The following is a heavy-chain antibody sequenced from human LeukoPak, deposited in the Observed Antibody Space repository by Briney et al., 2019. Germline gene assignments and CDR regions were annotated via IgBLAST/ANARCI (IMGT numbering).Heavy chain of an antibody. V-gene: IGHV1-18*04. CDR2: ISAYNGNT. J-gene: IGHJ4*02. CDR1: GYTFTSYG. CDR3: ARDAVGSGSPFDY. D-gene: IGHD3-10*01. Sequence: ASVKVSCKASGYTFTSYGISWVRQAPGQGLEWMGWISAYNGNTNYAQKLQGRVTMTTDTSTSTACMELRSLRSDDTAVYYCARDAVGSGSPFDYWGQGTLVTVSS.